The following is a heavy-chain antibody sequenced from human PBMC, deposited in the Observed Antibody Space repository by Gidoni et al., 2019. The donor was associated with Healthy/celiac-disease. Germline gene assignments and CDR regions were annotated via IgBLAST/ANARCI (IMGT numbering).Heavy chain of an antibody. V-gene: IGHV3-9*01. J-gene: IGHJ3*02. CDR1: GFTFEDDA. CDR2: ISWNSGSI. Sequence: EVQLVESGGGLVQPGRSLRLYCAASGFTFEDDAMPWFRQGPGKGLEWVAGISWNSGSIGYADSVKGRFTISRDNAKNSLYLQMNSLRAEDTALYYCAKDGAGSDAFDIWGQGTMVTVSS. CDR3: AKDGAGSDAFDI.